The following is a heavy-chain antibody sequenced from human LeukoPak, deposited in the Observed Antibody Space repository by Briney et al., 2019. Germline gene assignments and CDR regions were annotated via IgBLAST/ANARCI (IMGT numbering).Heavy chain of an antibody. V-gene: IGHV4-4*09. CDR1: GGSITTYY. CDR2: VCTSGST. CDR3: ARGAPSLYYYYMDI. J-gene: IGHJ6*03. Sequence: PSETLSLTCTVSGGSITTYYWNWVRQPPGEGLEWIGYVCTSGSTNFNPSLRSRVTISLDTSKNQSSLKLTSVTAADTAVYYCARGAPSLYYYYMDIWGKGTTVTVSS. D-gene: IGHD3-10*01.